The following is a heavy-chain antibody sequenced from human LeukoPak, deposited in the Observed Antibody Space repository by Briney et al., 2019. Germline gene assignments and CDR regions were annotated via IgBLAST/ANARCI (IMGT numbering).Heavy chain of an antibody. CDR2: IGGDGIA. CDR3: AKDRADWAIDD. J-gene: IGHJ4*02. V-gene: IGHV3-69-1*01. Sequence: GGSLRLSCVASGFTFTDHPMNWVRQAPGKGLEWVSYIGGDGIAFYADSVKGRFTASKDDARKSMYLQMNSLRVEDTAVYYCAKDRADWAIDDWGQGTQVTVSS. CDR1: GFTFTDHP. D-gene: IGHD2-21*01.